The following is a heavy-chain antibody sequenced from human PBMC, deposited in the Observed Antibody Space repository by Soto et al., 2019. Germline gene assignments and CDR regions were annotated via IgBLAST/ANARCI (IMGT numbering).Heavy chain of an antibody. CDR2: ISSSSSYI. D-gene: IGHD2-15*01. V-gene: IGHV3-21*01. J-gene: IGHJ6*02. Sequence: GGSLRLSCAASGFTFSSYSMNWVRQAPGKGLELVSSISSSSSYIYYADSVKGRFTISRANAKISLYLQMDSLRAEDTTVYYCARDPVDYYYYYGMDVWGQGTTVTVSS. CDR3: ARDPVDYYYYYGMDV. CDR1: GFTFSSYS.